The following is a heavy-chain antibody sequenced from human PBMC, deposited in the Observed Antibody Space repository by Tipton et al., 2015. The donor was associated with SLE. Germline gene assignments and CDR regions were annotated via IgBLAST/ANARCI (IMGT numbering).Heavy chain of an antibody. Sequence: GSLRLSCAASGFTFSSYAMSWIRQAPGKGLEWVSYISSSGSTIYYADSVKGRFTISRDNAKNSLYLQMNSLRAEDTAVYYCARRLLDTVVDYWGQGTLVTVSS. J-gene: IGHJ4*02. CDR2: ISSSGSTI. CDR3: ARRLLDTVVDY. CDR1: GFTFSSYA. D-gene: IGHD2-15*01. V-gene: IGHV3-11*04.